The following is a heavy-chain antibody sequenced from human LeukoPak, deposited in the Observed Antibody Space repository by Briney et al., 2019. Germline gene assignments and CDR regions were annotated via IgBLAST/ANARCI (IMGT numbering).Heavy chain of an antibody. D-gene: IGHD3-3*01. CDR3: AKDNDFWSGYYSNYYFDY. J-gene: IGHJ4*02. CDR1: GFTFSSYA. V-gene: IGHV3-23*01. CDR2: ISGSGGST. Sequence: PGGSLRLSCAASGFTFSSYAMSWVRQAPGKGLEWVSAISGSGGSTYYADSVKGRFTISTDNSKNTLYLQMNSLRAEDTAVYYCAKDNDFWSGYYSNYYFDYWSQGTLVTVSS.